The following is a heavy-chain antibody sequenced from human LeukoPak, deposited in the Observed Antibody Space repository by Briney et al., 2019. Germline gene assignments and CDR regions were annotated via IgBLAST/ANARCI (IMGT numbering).Heavy chain of an antibody. CDR3: ARDTGYSSSSNWFDP. V-gene: IGHV4-31*03. CDR1: GGSLSSGGTY. CDR2: IYYSRST. D-gene: IGHD6-13*01. Sequence: SQTLSLTCTVSGGSLSSGGTYWSWIRQHPGKGLEWIRYIYYSRSTYYNPSPKSRVTISEDPSQNQLCLKLSYVTAPDTAVFCGARDTGYSSSSNWFDPWGQGTRATASS. J-gene: IGHJ5*02.